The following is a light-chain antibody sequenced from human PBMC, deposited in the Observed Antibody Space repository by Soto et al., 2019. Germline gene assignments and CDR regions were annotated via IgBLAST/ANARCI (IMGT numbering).Light chain of an antibody. CDR1: SSDVGGYNY. Sequence: QSALTQPPPASGSPGQSVAISCTGTSSDVGGYNYVSWYQQHPGKAPKLMIYEVNKRPSGVPDRFSGSKSGNTASLTVSGLQAEDEADYYCSSYAGSSNVFGTGTKLTVL. CDR3: SSYAGSSNV. J-gene: IGLJ1*01. V-gene: IGLV2-8*01. CDR2: EVN.